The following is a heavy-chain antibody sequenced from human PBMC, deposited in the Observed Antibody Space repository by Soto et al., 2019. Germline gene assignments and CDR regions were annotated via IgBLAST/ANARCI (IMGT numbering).Heavy chain of an antibody. V-gene: IGHV3-23*01. CDR3: AKELSSGYYYHYFDY. D-gene: IGHD3-22*01. J-gene: IGHJ4*02. CDR1: GFTVSSYA. CDR2: ISGSGGST. Sequence: GGSLRLSCAASGFTVSSYAMSWVRQAPGKGLEWVSAISGSGGSTYYADSVKGRFTISRDNSKNTLYLQMNSLRAEDTAVYYCAKELSSGYYYHYFDYWGQGTLVTVSS.